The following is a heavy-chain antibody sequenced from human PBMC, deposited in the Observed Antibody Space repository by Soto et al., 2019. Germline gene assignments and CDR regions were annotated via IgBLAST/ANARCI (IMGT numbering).Heavy chain of an antibody. CDR2: ISAYNGNT. Sequence: QVQLVQSGAEVKKPGASVKVSCKASGYTFTSYGISWVRQAPGQGLEWMGWISAYNGNTNYAQKLQGRVTMTTDTSTSTAFMELRSLRSDDTAVYYCARSPPAIGTYYYGMDVWGQGTTVTVSS. CDR3: ARSPPAIGTYYYGMDV. CDR1: GYTFTSYG. J-gene: IGHJ6*02. V-gene: IGHV1-18*01. D-gene: IGHD2-2*02.